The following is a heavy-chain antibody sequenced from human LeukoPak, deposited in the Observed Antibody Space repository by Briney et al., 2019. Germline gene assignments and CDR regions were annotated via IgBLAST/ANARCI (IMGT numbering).Heavy chain of an antibody. J-gene: IGHJ5*02. CDR3: ARRGYGSSGYTNWFDP. CDR2: ISSSSSTI. V-gene: IGHV3-48*02. D-gene: IGHD3-22*01. Sequence: PGGSLRLSCAASGFTFSSYSMNWVRQAPGKGLEWISYISSSSSTIYSADSVKGRFTISRDNAKNSLYLQMNSLRDEDTAVYYCARRGYGSSGYTNWFDPWAREPWSPSPQ. CDR1: GFTFSSYS.